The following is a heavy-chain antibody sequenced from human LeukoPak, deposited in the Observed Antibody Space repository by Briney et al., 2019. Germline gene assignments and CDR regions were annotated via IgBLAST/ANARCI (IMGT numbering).Heavy chain of an antibody. CDR2: INPNSGGT. V-gene: IGHV1-2*02. CDR1: GYTFTGYY. CDR3: ARDAPRNIVPAASGV. J-gene: IGHJ6*02. Sequence: ASVKVSCKASGYTFTGYYMHWVRQAPGQGLEWMGWINPNSGGTNYAQKFQGRVTMTRDTSISTAYMELSRLRSDDTAVYYCARDAPRNIVPAASGVWGQGTTVTVSS. D-gene: IGHD2-2*01.